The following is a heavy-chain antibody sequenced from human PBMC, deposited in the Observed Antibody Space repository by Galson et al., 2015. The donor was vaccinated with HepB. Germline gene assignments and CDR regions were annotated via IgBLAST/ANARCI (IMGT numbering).Heavy chain of an antibody. CDR1: GFTFSSYG. CDR2: IWYDGSNK. Sequence: SLRLSCAASGFTFSSYGMHWVRQAPGKGLEWVAVIWYDGSNKYYADSVKGRFTISRDNSKNTLYLQMNSLRAEDTAVYYCARDRRSWGSTSCYSYWGQGTLVTVSS. D-gene: IGHD2-2*02. J-gene: IGHJ4*02. V-gene: IGHV3-33*01. CDR3: ARDRRSWGSTSCYSY.